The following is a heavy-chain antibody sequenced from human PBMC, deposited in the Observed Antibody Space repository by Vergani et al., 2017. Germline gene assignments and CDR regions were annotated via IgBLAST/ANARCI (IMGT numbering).Heavy chain of an antibody. CDR2: IKQDGSEK. Sequence: EVQLVESGGGLVQPGGSLRLSCGASRFTFSTYWMSWVRQAPGKGLEWVANIKQDGSEKDYVDSVKGRFTVSRDNAKNSLYLQMNSLRAEDTAVYYCVRDVRVSRTWGQGTLVAVSS. CDR3: VRDVRVSRT. CDR1: RFTFSTYW. V-gene: IGHV3-7*01. J-gene: IGHJ3*01.